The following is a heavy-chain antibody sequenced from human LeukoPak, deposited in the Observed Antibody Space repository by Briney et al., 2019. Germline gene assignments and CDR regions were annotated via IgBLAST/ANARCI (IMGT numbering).Heavy chain of an antibody. V-gene: IGHV3-53*01. CDR3: ARVMITFGGVIVGFDY. J-gene: IGHJ4*02. CDR2: IYSGGST. Sequence: PGGSLRLSCAGSGLTFSDYFMSWIRQAPGKGLEWVSVIYSGGSTYYADSVKGRFTISRDNSKNTLYLQMNSLRAEDTAVYYCARVMITFGGVIVGFDYWGQGTLVTVSS. D-gene: IGHD3-16*02. CDR1: GLTFSDYF.